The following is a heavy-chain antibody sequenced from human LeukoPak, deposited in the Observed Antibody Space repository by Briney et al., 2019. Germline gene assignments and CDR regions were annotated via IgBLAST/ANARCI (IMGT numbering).Heavy chain of an antibody. CDR3: AGERGEEYSSGWYKTNYFDN. J-gene: IGHJ4*02. D-gene: IGHD6-19*01. CDR1: GDSVSSVTDY. CDR2: ADYSGGT. Sequence: SETLSLTCTVAGDSVSSVTDYWAWIRQPPGKGLEWIASADYSGGTYYNPSLESRVAISADMSKKQISLTLTSVTGADTAVYYCAGERGEEYSSGWYKTNYFDNWGQGIRVTVSS. V-gene: IGHV4-39*07.